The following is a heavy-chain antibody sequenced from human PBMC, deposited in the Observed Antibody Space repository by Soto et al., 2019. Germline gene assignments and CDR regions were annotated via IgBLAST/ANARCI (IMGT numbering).Heavy chain of an antibody. J-gene: IGHJ4*02. CDR1: GFTFSSYA. V-gene: IGHV3-30-3*01. Sequence: GGSLRLSCAASGFTFSSYAMHWVRQAPGKGLEWVAVISYDGSNKYYADSVKGRFTISRDNSKNTLYLQMNSLRAEDTAVYYCAREKTPEVVAATGYYFDYWGQGTLVTVSS. CDR2: ISYDGSNK. D-gene: IGHD2-15*01. CDR3: AREKTPEVVAATGYYFDY.